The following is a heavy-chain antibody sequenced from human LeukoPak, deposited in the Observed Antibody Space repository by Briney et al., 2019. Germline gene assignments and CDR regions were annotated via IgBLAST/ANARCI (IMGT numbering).Heavy chain of an antibody. V-gene: IGHV4-59*01. CDR2: IYYSGST. J-gene: IGHJ5*02. CDR3: ARGPTLDP. Sequence: PSETLSLTCTVSGGSISSYYWSWLRQPPGKGLERIGYIYYSGSTNYNPSLKSRVTISVDTSKNQFSLKLSSVTAADTAVYYCARGPTLDPWGQGTLVTVSS. D-gene: IGHD4-17*01. CDR1: GGSISSYY.